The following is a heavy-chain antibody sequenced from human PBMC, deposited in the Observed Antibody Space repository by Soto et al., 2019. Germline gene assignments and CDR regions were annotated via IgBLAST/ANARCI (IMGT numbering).Heavy chain of an antibody. V-gene: IGHV3-43*01. D-gene: IGHD4-17*01. CDR1: GFKFEDYS. J-gene: IGHJ5*02. Sequence: EMHLVESGGAVVQPGGSLRLSCATSGFKFEDYSMHWVRQAPGKGLEWVSLISWDGSRTNYADSVRGRFTISRDSSKNSLYLQMNSLRTEDSALYYCAAADYGDSPNGFAPWGQGTLVTVSS. CDR2: ISWDGSRT. CDR3: AAADYGDSPNGFAP.